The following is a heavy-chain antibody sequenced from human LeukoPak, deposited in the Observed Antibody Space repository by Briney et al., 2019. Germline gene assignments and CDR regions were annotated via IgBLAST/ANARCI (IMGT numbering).Heavy chain of an antibody. CDR2: ISSSSRYI. V-gene: IGHV3-21*01. CDR1: GFAFSTYS. Sequence: GGSLRLSCAASGFAFSTYSMNWVRQAPGKGLEWVSSISSSSRYIYYADSVKGRFTISRDNAKNSLYLQMNSLRAEDTAVYYCARRGSSGWFGLDYWGQGTVVTVSS. CDR3: ARRGSSGWFGLDY. D-gene: IGHD6-19*01. J-gene: IGHJ4*02.